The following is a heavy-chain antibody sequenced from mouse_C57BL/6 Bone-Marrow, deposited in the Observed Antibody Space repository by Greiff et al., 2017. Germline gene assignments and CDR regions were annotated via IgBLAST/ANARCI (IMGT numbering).Heavy chain of an antibody. CDR1: GYTFTDYY. V-gene: IGHV1-26*01. CDR3: ARDYYGSGWYFDY. Sequence: EVQLQQSGPELVKPGASVKISCKASGYTFTDYYMNWVKQSHGKSLEWIGDINPNNGGTSYNQKLKGKATLTVDKSSSTAYMELRSLTSEDSAVYYCARDYYGSGWYFDYWGQGTILTVSS. D-gene: IGHD1-1*01. J-gene: IGHJ2*01. CDR2: INPNNGGT.